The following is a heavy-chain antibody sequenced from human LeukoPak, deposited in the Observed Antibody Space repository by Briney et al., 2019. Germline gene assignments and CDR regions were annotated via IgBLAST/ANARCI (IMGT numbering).Heavy chain of an antibody. CDR1: GFTFSSYG. V-gene: IGHV3-30*03. D-gene: IGHD5-24*01. CDR2: ISYDGSNK. J-gene: IGHJ4*02. Sequence: PGGSLRLSCAASGFTFSSYGMHWVRQAPGKGLEWVAVISYDGSNKYYADSVKGRFTISRDNAKNSLYLQMNSLRDEDTAMFYCARVGDGYSVNYFDYWGQGTLVTVSS. CDR3: ARVGDGYSVNYFDY.